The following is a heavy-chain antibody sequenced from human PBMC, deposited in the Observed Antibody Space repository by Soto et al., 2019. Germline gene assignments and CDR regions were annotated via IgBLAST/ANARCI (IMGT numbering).Heavy chain of an antibody. V-gene: IGHV3-74*01. J-gene: IGHJ3*02. CDR1: GFTSSSYW. D-gene: IGHD3-22*01. Sequence: EVHLVESGGGLVQPGGSLRLSCAASGFTSSSYWMHWVRQAPGKGLVWVSRISNDGTSTNYADSVKGRFTISSDNAKNTVYLEMNSLRAEDTAVYYCARDWYYYDTSDHFSADAFDIWGQGTTVTVSS. CDR2: ISNDGTST. CDR3: ARDWYYYDTSDHFSADAFDI.